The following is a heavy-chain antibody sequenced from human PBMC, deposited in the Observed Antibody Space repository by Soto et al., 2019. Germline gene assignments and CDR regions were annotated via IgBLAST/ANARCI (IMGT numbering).Heavy chain of an antibody. V-gene: IGHV4-59*02. Sequence: SETLSLTCTVSGASVSSYYWSWIRQPPGKGLEWLGYILYTGNTNYNPSLKSRVTMSVDTSKNQVSLKLSAVTAADTAVYFCARAAYGSGSYYAPYYYYAMDVWGQGTTVTVSS. J-gene: IGHJ6*02. CDR1: GASVSSYY. D-gene: IGHD3-10*01. CDR2: ILYTGNT. CDR3: ARAAYGSGSYYAPYYYYAMDV.